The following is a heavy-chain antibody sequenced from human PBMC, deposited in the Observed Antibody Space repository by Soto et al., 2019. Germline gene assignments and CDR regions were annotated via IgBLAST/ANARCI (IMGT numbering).Heavy chain of an antibody. D-gene: IGHD4-17*01. CDR3: AIIPPTTVDY. CDR1: GFTFSNYD. J-gene: IGHJ4*02. Sequence: QVQLVESGGGVVQPGRSLRLSCAASGFTFSNYDMHWVRQAPGKGLEWVAAISYDGSNRYYADSVKGRFTISRDISKNTLYLQMNSLRLEYTAVYYCAIIPPTTVDYWGQGTLVTVFS. V-gene: IGHV3-30*03. CDR2: ISYDGSNR.